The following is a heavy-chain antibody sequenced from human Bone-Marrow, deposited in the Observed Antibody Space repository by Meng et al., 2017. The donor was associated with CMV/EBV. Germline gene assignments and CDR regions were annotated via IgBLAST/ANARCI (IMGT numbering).Heavy chain of an antibody. V-gene: IGHV3-23*03. CDR2: IYSGGSST. CDR1: GFTFSSYA. D-gene: IGHD3-10*01. CDR3: AKDASGGGYFDY. J-gene: IGHJ4*02. Sequence: GESLKISCAASGFTFSSYAMSWVRQAPGKGLEWVSVIYSGGSSTYYADSVKGRFTISRDNSKNTLYLQMNSLRAEDTAVYYCAKDASGGGYFDYWGQGTLVTVSS.